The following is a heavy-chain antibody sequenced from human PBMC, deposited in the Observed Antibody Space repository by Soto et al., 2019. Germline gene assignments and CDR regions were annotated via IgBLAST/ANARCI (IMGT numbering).Heavy chain of an antibody. D-gene: IGHD3-22*01. CDR3: AKDLGRVVITCPGY. Sequence: PGGSLRLSCAASGFTFSSYGMHWVRQAPGKGLERVAVISYDGSNKYYADSVKGRFTISRDNSKNTLCLQMNSLRAEDTAVYYCAKDLGRVVITCPGYWGQGTLVTVSS. CDR1: GFTFSSYG. V-gene: IGHV3-30*18. CDR2: ISYDGSNK. J-gene: IGHJ4*02.